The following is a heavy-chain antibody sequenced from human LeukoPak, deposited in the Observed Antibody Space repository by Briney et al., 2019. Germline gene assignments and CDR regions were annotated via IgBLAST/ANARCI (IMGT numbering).Heavy chain of an antibody. Sequence: ASVKVSCKASGYTFTDYYMHWVRQAPGQGLEWMGWINPNSGGTNYAQKFQDRVTMTRDTSISTAYMELSRLRSDDTAVYYCARDRGELLWFGELPWGQGTLVTVSS. D-gene: IGHD3-10*01. CDR3: ARDRGELLWFGELP. CDR2: INPNSGGT. J-gene: IGHJ4*02. CDR1: GYTFTDYY. V-gene: IGHV1-2*02.